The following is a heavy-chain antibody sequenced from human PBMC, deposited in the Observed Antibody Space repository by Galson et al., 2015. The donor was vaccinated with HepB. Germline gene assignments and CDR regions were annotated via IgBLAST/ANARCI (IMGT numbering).Heavy chain of an antibody. CDR3: ARDMTDRWFYY. CDR2: IYYSGST. V-gene: IGHV4-39*07. Sequence: ETLSLTCTVSGGSISSSSYYWGWIRQPPGKGLEWIGSIYYSGSTYYNPSLKSRVTISVDTSKNQFSLKLSSVTAAGTAMYFCARDMTDRWFYYWGQGTQVTVSS. J-gene: IGHJ4*02. D-gene: IGHD2-15*01. CDR1: GGSISSSSYY.